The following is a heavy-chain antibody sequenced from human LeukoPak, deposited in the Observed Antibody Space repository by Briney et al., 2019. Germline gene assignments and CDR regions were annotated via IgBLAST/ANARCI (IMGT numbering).Heavy chain of an antibody. CDR3: ARDLYDFWSGYFGQEAHDAFDI. V-gene: IGHV3-30*04. CDR1: GFTFSSYA. J-gene: IGHJ3*02. D-gene: IGHD3-3*01. CDR2: ISYDGSNK. Sequence: GGSLRLSCAASGFTFSSYAMHWVRQAPGKGLEWVAVISYDGSNKYYADSVKGRFTISRDNSKNTLYLQMNSLRAEDTAVYYCARDLYDFWSGYFGQEAHDAFDIWGQGTMVTVSS.